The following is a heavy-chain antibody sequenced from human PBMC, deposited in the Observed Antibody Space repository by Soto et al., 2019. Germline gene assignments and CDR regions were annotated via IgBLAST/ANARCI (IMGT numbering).Heavy chain of an antibody. V-gene: IGHV3-33*01. CDR3: ARSMGRGYDTHHFDY. CDR2: IWYDGSNK. D-gene: IGHD5-12*01. J-gene: IGHJ4*02. Sequence: GGSLRLSCAASGFTFSSYGMHWVRQAPGKGLEWVAVIWYDGSNKYYADSVKGRFTISRDNSKNTLYLQMNSLRAEDTAVYYCARSMGRGYDTHHFDYWGQGTLVTVSS. CDR1: GFTFSSYG.